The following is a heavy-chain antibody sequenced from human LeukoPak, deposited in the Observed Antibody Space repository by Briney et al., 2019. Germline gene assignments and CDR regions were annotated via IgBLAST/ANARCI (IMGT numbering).Heavy chain of an antibody. CDR2: INPNSGGT. CDR3: ARDRYYDILTGYYSL. D-gene: IGHD3-9*01. V-gene: IGHV1-2*06. CDR1: GYTFTGYY. Sequence: GASVKVSCKASGYTFTGYYMHWVRQAPGQGLEWMGRINPNSGGTNYAQKFQDRVTMTRDTSISTAYMELSRLRSDDTAVYYCARDRYYDILTGYYSLWGQGTLVTVSS. J-gene: IGHJ4*02.